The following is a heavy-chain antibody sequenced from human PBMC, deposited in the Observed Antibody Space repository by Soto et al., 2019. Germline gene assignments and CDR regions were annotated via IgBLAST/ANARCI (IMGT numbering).Heavy chain of an antibody. Sequence: SETLSLTCAVYGGSFSGYYWSWIRQPPGKGLEWIGEINHSGSTNYNPSLKSRVTISVDTSKNQFSLKLSSVTAADTAVYYCARGGYCSGGSCYHYYYYMDVWGKGTTVTVSS. J-gene: IGHJ6*03. D-gene: IGHD2-15*01. CDR2: INHSGST. V-gene: IGHV4-34*01. CDR3: ARGGYCSGGSCYHYYYYMDV. CDR1: GGSFSGYY.